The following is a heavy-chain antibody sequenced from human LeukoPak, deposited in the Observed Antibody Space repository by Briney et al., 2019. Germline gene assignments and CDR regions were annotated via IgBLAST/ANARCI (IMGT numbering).Heavy chain of an antibody. Sequence: SETLSLTCTVSGGSISSSSYYWGWIRQPPGKGLEWIGSIYYSGSTYYNPSLKSRVTISVDTSKNQFSLKLSSVTAADTAVYYCAREANDSSGYYSPGAFDIWGQGTMVTVSS. CDR3: AREANDSSGYYSPGAFDI. V-gene: IGHV4-39*07. J-gene: IGHJ3*02. D-gene: IGHD3-22*01. CDR1: GGSISSSSYY. CDR2: IYYSGST.